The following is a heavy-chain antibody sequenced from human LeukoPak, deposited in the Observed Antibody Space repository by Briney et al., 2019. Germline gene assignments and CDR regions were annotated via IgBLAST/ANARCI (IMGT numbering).Heavy chain of an antibody. J-gene: IGHJ5*02. D-gene: IGHD3-3*01. CDR1: GYTFTSYG. CDR2: ISAYNGNT. Sequence: ASVKVSCKASGYTFTSYGISWVRQAPGQGLEWMGWISAYNGNTNYAQKLQGRVTMSTDTSTSTAYMELRSLRSDDTAVYYCARDLSELRFLEWLSHDNWFDPWGQGTLVTVSS. CDR3: ARDLSELRFLEWLSHDNWFDP. V-gene: IGHV1-18*01.